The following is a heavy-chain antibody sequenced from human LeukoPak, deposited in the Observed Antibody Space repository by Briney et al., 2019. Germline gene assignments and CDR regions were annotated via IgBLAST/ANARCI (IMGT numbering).Heavy chain of an antibody. V-gene: IGHV4-34*01. CDR3: ARGKYSSSWYKT. D-gene: IGHD6-13*01. CDR1: GGSFSGYY. J-gene: IGHJ5*02. Sequence: SETLSLTCAVYGGSFSGYYWSWIRQPPGKGLEWIGEINHSGSTNYNPSLKSRVTISVDTSKNQFSLKLSSVTAADTAVYYCARGKYSSSWYKTWGQGTLVTVSS. CDR2: INHSGST.